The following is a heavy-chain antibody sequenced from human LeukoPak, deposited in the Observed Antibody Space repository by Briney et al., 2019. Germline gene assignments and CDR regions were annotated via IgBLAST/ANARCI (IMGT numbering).Heavy chain of an antibody. D-gene: IGHD2-15*01. CDR1: GFSFRDFS. V-gene: IGHV3-43*02. CDR2: SSGDGDVT. J-gene: IGHJ4*02. CDR3: AKGNNSSSYNFTY. Sequence: GGSLRLSCEASGFSFRDFSMHWIRQAPGKGLEWVSLSSGDGDVTHYDDSMRGRFTITRDNSRNSLYLQMTSLVVEDTALYYCAKGNNSSSYNFTYWGQGTLVTVSS.